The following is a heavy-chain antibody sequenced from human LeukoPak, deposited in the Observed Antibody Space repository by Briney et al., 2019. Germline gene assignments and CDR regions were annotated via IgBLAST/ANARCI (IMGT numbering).Heavy chain of an antibody. Sequence: SETLSLTCAVYGGSFSGYYWSWIRQPPGKGLEWIGEINHSGSTNYNPSLKSRVTISVDTSKNQFSLKLSSVTAADTAVYYCAKGIEYSSSSDNWSAPGGQGTLVTASP. CDR1: GGSFSGYY. CDR3: AKGIEYSSSSDNWSAP. V-gene: IGHV4-34*01. D-gene: IGHD6-6*01. CDR2: INHSGST. J-gene: IGHJ5*02.